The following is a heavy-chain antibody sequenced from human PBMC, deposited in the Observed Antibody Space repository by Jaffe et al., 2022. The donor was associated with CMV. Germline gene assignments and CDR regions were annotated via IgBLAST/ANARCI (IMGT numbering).Heavy chain of an antibody. D-gene: IGHD5-18*01. CDR2: IWYDGSNK. Sequence: QVQLVESGGGVVQPGRSLRLSCAASGFTFSSYGMHWVRQAPGKGLEWVAVIWYDGSNKYYADSVKGRFTISRDNSKNTLYLQMNSLRAEDTAVYYCARVVSYGSLVYWYFDLWGRGTLVTVSS. CDR1: GFTFSSYG. J-gene: IGHJ2*01. CDR3: ARVVSYGSLVYWYFDL. V-gene: IGHV3-33*01.